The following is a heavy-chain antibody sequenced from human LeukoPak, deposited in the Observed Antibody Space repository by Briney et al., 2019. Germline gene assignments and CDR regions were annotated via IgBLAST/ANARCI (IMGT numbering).Heavy chain of an antibody. J-gene: IGHJ4*02. CDR2: INTDGTYT. D-gene: IGHD3-10*01. V-gene: IGHV3-74*01. CDR1: GFTFRDFW. CDR3: ARDITMVRGLRGDYY. Sequence: GESLTLPCAASGFTFRDFWMHWVRQAPGXGLVWVSGINTDGTYTSYADSVRGRFTISRNNAKNTPYLQMNSLRAEDTAVYYCARDITMVRGLRGDYYWGQGTLVTVSS.